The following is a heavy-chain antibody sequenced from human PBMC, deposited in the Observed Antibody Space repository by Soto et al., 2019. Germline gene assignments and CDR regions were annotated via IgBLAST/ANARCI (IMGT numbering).Heavy chain of an antibody. CDR3: AKDTVVVPVTQGGRSDY. D-gene: IGHD2-2*01. V-gene: IGHV3-23*01. Sequence: GGSLRLSCAASGFTFSSCAMTWVRQAPGKGLEWVSAIGAGGGSTFYADSVRGRFTISRDNSKNTLYLQMNSLRAEDTALYYCAKDTVVVPVTQGGRSDYWGQGTLVTVSS. J-gene: IGHJ4*02. CDR2: IGAGGGST. CDR1: GFTFSSCA.